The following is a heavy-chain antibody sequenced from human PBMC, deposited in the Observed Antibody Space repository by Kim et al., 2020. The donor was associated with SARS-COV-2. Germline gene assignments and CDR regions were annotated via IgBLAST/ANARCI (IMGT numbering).Heavy chain of an antibody. J-gene: IGHJ5*02. CDR1: GGSISSGGYY. CDR2: IYYSGST. V-gene: IGHV4-31*03. Sequence: SETLSLTCTVSGGSISSGGYYWSWIRQHPGKGLEWIGYIYYSGSTYYNPSLKSRVTISVDTSKNQFSLKLSSVTAADTAVYYCARSVEVTMVRGVIITGDNWFDPWGQGTLVTVSS. CDR3: ARSVEVTMVRGVIITGDNWFDP. D-gene: IGHD3-10*01.